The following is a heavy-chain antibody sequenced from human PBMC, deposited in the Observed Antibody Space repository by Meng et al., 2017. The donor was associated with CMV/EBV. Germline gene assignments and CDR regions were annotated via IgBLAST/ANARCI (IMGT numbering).Heavy chain of an antibody. J-gene: IGHJ6*02. Sequence: ETLSLTCAASGFTFSSYWMSWVRQAPGKGLEWVANIKQDGSEKYYVDSVKGRFTISRDNAKNSLYLQMNSLRAEDTAVYYCARFNYDFWSGYPAVLYGMDVWGQGTTVTVS. V-gene: IGHV3-7*01. CDR2: IKQDGSEK. D-gene: IGHD3-3*01. CDR3: ARFNYDFWSGYPAVLYGMDV. CDR1: GFTFSSYW.